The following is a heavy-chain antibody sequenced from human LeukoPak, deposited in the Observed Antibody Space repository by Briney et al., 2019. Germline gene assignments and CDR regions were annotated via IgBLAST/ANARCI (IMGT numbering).Heavy chain of an antibody. D-gene: IGHD2-15*01. V-gene: IGHV3-23*01. CDR1: GFTFSSSA. CDR3: AKQLGYCSDGSCYFPY. J-gene: IGHJ4*02. CDR2: ISNNGGYT. Sequence: GGSLRLSCAASGFTFSSSAMSWVRQAPGKGPEWVSAISNNGGYTYYADSVQGRFTISRDNSKSTLCLQMNSLRAEETAVYYCAKQLGYCSDGSCYFPYWGQGTLVTVSS.